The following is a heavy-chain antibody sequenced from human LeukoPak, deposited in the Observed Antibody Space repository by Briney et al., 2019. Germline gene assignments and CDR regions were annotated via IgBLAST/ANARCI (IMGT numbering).Heavy chain of an antibody. CDR3: TRGGDIVVVDDAFDI. J-gene: IGHJ3*02. D-gene: IGHD2-2*01. CDR2: IRSKAYGGTT. Sequence: GGSLRLSXTASGFTFGDYAMSWVRQAPGKGLEWVGFIRSKAYGGTTEYAASVKGRFTISRDDSKSIAYLQMNSLKTEDTAVYYCTRGGDIVVVDDAFDIWGQGTMVTVSS. CDR1: GFTFGDYA. V-gene: IGHV3-49*04.